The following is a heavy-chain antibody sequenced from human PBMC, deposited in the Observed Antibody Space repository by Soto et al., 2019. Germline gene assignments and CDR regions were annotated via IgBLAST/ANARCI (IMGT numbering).Heavy chain of an antibody. CDR3: ARSKTAVTGTIYYYYGMDV. J-gene: IGHJ6*02. D-gene: IGHD1-7*01. V-gene: IGHV1-69*01. Sequence: QVQLVQSGAEVKKPGSSVKVSCKASGGTFSSYAISWVRQAPGQGLEWMGGIIPIFGTANYAQKFQGRVTITADESTSTAYMELSSLRSEDTAVYYYARSKTAVTGTIYYYYGMDVWGQGTTVTVSS. CDR1: GGTFSSYA. CDR2: IIPIFGTA.